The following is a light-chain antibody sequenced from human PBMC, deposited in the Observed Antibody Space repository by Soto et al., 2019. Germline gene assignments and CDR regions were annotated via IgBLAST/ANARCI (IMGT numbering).Light chain of an antibody. Sequence: DIELTRSPSTLSLSPGERVTLSCRASQSVTTRLAWYQHKPGQAPRLLMSGASSMTSGVPVRFSGSGSGTEFTLTISRLQPEDFAVYYCQLYGISPKAFGQGTKVDI. CDR2: GAS. CDR3: QLYGISPKA. CDR1: QSVTTR. J-gene: IGKJ1*01. V-gene: IGKV3-20*01.